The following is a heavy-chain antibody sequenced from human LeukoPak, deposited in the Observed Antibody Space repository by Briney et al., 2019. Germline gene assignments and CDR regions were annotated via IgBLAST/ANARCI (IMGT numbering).Heavy chain of an antibody. CDR3: ASHYDFWSGYFDY. Sequence: SETLSLTCTVSGYSISSGYYWGRIRQSPGKGLEWIGSIYHVGSTYYNPSLKSRVTISEDTSKNQFSLKLSSVTAADTAVYYCASHYDFWSGYFDYWGQGTLVTVSS. CDR1: GYSISSGYY. CDR2: IYHVGST. V-gene: IGHV4-38-2*02. D-gene: IGHD3-3*01. J-gene: IGHJ4*02.